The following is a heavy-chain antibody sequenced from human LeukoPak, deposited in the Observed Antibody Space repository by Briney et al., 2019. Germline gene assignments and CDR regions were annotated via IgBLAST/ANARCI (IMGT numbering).Heavy chain of an antibody. CDR1: GGTFSSYA. V-gene: IGHV1-69*01. D-gene: IGHD1-26*01. J-gene: IGHJ5*02. CDR3: ARGGGSYYLPNS. CDR2: IIPIFGTA. Sequence: SVKVSCKASGGTFSSYAISWVRQVPGQGLEWMGGIIPIFGTANYAQKFQGRVTITADESTSTAYMELSSLRSEDTAVYYCARGGGSYYLPNSWGQGTLVTVSS.